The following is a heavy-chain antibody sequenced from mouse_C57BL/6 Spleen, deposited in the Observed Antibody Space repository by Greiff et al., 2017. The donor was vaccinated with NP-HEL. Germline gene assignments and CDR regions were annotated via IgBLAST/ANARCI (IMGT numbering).Heavy chain of an antibody. Sequence: VQLQQSGAELVRPGASVTLSCKASGYTFTDYEMHWVKQSPVHDLEWIGAIDPETGGTAYNQKFKGKAILTADKSSSTAYMELRSLTSEDSAVYYCTRSGGNYVYLDYWGQGTTLTVSS. CDR3: TRSGGNYVYLDY. CDR2: IDPETGGT. J-gene: IGHJ2*01. D-gene: IGHD2-1*01. V-gene: IGHV1-15*01. CDR1: GYTFTDYE.